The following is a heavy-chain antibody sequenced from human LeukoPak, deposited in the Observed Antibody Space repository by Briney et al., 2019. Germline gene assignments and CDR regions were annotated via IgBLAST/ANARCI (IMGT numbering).Heavy chain of an antibody. V-gene: IGHV3-23*01. J-gene: IGHJ5*02. D-gene: IGHD3-9*01. Sequence: GGSLRLSCAASGFTLGSYAMSWVRQAPGKGLEWVSVISVSGGSTYYADSVKGRFTISRDNFKNTLYLQMNSLRAEDTAVYYCAKAGSRYYNWFDPWGQGTLVTVSS. CDR3: AKAGSRYYNWFDP. CDR1: GFTLGSYA. CDR2: ISVSGGST.